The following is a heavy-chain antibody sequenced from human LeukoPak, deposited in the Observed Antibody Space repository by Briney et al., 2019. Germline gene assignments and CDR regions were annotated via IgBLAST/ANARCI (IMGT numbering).Heavy chain of an antibody. D-gene: IGHD3-9*01. J-gene: IGHJ4*02. Sequence: PGGSLRHSCAASGFTFSSYEMNWVRQAPGKGLEWVSYISSSGSTIYYADSVKGRFTISRDNAKNSLYLQMNSLRAEDTAVYYCARIHGSDILTGLGPLFDYWGQGTLVTVSS. CDR1: GFTFSSYE. CDR2: ISSSGSTI. V-gene: IGHV3-48*03. CDR3: ARIHGSDILTGLGPLFDY.